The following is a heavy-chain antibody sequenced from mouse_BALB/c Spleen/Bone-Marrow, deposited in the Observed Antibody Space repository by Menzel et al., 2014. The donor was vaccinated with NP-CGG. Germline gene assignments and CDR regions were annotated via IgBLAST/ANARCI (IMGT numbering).Heavy chain of an antibody. D-gene: IGHD2-4*01. J-gene: IGHJ3*01. CDR1: GFSFXSYG. CDR2: ISGGGSYT. Sequence: EVHLVESGGGLVKSGGSLKLSCAASGFSFXSYGMSWVRQTPEKRLEWVATISGGGSYTFYPDSVKGRFTISRDNAKNNLYLQLSSLRSEDTALYYCARHAYYDQTEVSFVYWGQGTLVTASA. V-gene: IGHV5-9-2*01. CDR3: ARHAYYDQTEVSFVY.